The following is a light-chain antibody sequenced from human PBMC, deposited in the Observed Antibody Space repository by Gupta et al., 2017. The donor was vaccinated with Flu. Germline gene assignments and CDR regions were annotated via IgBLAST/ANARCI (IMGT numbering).Light chain of an antibody. V-gene: IGLV3-21*02. CDR2: DNS. CDR3: QVWDSSSDWV. Sequence: SYVLTQPASVSVAPGQTATITCGGNDIGTKSVHWYQQKPGQAPVLVVYDNSDRPSGIPERFSGSISGNTATLAISRVEAGDEADYYCQVWDSSSDWVFGGGTNLTVL. CDR1: DIGTKS. J-gene: IGLJ3*02.